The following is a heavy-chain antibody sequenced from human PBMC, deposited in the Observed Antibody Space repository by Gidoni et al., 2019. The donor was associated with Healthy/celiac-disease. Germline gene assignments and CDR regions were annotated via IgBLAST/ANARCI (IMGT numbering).Heavy chain of an antibody. J-gene: IGHJ5*02. Sequence: QLQLQESGPGLVKPSEPLSLTCTVSGGSISSSSYYWGWIRQPPGKGLEWIGSIYYRGSTYYNPSMKSRVTISVDTSKNQFSLKLSSVTAADTAVYYCAETGVAGTGWFDPWGQGTLVTVSS. CDR3: AETGVAGTGWFDP. CDR1: GGSISSSSYY. V-gene: IGHV4-39*01. D-gene: IGHD6-19*01. CDR2: IYYRGST.